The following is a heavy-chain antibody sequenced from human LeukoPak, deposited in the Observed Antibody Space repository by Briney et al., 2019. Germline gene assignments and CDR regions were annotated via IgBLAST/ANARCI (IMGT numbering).Heavy chain of an antibody. CDR2: IYYDGVNK. CDR1: GFTFSNNW. J-gene: IGHJ4*02. V-gene: IGHV3-33*08. Sequence: PGGPLRLSCAASGFTFSNNWMHWVRQAPGRGLEWVAVIYYDGVNKYYVDSVKGRFTISRDNSKNTLYLQMNSLRAEDTAVYYCAREGREDYFDYWGQGTLVTVSS. CDR3: AREGREDYFDY. D-gene: IGHD3-10*01.